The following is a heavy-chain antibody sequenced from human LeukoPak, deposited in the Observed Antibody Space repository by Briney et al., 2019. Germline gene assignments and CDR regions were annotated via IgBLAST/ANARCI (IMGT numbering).Heavy chain of an antibody. CDR3: ARGGQGVKKFDY. CDR1: GFTVSSNY. Sequence: PGGSLRLSCATSGFTVSSNYMSWVRQAPGKGLEWVSVIYSDGSTYYADSVKGRFTISRDNSKNTLYLQMNSLRAEDTAVYYCARGGQGVKKFDYWGQGTLVTVSS. V-gene: IGHV3-66*02. J-gene: IGHJ4*02. D-gene: IGHD3-16*02. CDR2: IYSDGST.